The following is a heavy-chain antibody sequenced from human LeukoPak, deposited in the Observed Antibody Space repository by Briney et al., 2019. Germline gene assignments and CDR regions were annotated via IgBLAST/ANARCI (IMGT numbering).Heavy chain of an antibody. CDR3: ARGGTRYDRRFVFDS. V-gene: IGHV3-30*03. J-gene: IGHJ4*02. Sequence: GRSLRLSCAASGFTFSSYGMHWVRQAPGKGLEWVAVISYDVGKKYYADSVKGRFTISRDNSKNTLYLQMNSLRAEDTAVYYCARGGTRYDRRFVFDSWGQGVLVTVSS. CDR2: ISYDVGKK. D-gene: IGHD3-10*01. CDR1: GFTFSSYG.